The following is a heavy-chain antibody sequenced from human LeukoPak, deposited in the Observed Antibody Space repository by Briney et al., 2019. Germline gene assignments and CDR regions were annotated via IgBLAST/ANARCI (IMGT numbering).Heavy chain of an antibody. V-gene: IGHV4-59*01. CDR3: ARDRRGGFYTFDL. Sequence: KPSETLSLTCSVSGASINGYFWNWVRQTPEKRLDWIGYVSHTGATTSNPTLKSRVSITIDTSKSQISLTMTSVTAADSALYYCARDRRGGFYTFDLWGPGTIVSVS. J-gene: IGHJ3*01. D-gene: IGHD2/OR15-2a*01. CDR2: VSHTGAT. CDR1: GASINGYF.